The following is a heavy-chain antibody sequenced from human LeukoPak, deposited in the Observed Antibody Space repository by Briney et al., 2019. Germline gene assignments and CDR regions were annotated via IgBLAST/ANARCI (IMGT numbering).Heavy chain of an antibody. CDR1: GFTFSSYS. V-gene: IGHV3-21*01. Sequence: GGSLRLSCAASGFTFSSYSMNWVRQAPGKGLEWVSSISSSSSYIYYADSVKGRFTISRDNAKNSLYLQMNSLRAEDTAVYYCARDGVETYYYDSSGYSSFDYWGQGTLVTVSS. CDR2: ISSSSSYI. D-gene: IGHD3-22*01. CDR3: ARDGVETYYYDSSGYSSFDY. J-gene: IGHJ4*02.